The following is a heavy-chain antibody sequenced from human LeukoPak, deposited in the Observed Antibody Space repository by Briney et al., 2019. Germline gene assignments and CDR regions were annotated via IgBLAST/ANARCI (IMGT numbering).Heavy chain of an antibody. J-gene: IGHJ4*02. V-gene: IGHV1-18*01. Sequence: APVKVSCKASGYTFTSYGISWVRQAPGQGLEWMGWISAYNGNTNYAQKLQGRVTMTTDTSTSTAYMELRSLRSDDTAVYYCARGGSICSSTSCYRPFDYWGQGTLVTVSS. D-gene: IGHD2-2*01. CDR1: GYTFTSYG. CDR2: ISAYNGNT. CDR3: ARGGSICSSTSCYRPFDY.